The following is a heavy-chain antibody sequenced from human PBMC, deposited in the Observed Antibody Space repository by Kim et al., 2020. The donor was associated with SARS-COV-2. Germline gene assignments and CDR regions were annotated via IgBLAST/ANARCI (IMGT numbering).Heavy chain of an antibody. CDR3: ALRLVVEGTGWYSR. CDR2: INAYNNNI. J-gene: IGHJ4*02. V-gene: IGHV1-18*01. Sequence: ASVKVSCKASVYTFTNYGISWVRQAPGQGLEWMGWINAYNNNIDYAQNFQGRVTMTTDISMNTAYMELKSLRPDDTAVYYCALRLVVEGTGWYSRWGQGTLVAVSS. CDR1: VYTFTNYG. D-gene: IGHD6-19*01.